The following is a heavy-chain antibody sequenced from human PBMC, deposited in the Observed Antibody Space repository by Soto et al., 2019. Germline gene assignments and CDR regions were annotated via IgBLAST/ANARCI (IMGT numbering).Heavy chain of an antibody. J-gene: IGHJ4*01. D-gene: IGHD2-2*03. CDR3: ARMPGPMDIYYFDY. CDR1: GFTVSSNY. CDR2: IYSGGST. V-gene: IGHV3-53*04. Sequence: VQLVESGGGLVQPGGSLRLSCAASGFTVSSNYMTWVRQAPWEGLEWVSVIYSGGSTYYADSVKGRCTISRHNSKNTLYLQMNSLRGEDTAVYYCARMPGPMDIYYFDYWGHGTLVTVSS.